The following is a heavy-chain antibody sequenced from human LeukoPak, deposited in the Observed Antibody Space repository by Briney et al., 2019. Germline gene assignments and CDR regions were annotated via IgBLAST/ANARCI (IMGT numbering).Heavy chain of an antibody. Sequence: GGSLRPSCAASGFTLSTFDMNWVRQAPGKGLEWVSSISTSSRYIYYRDSVKGRFTISRGDAKNSLYLQMNSLRVEDTAVYYCARADCSGSTCYLRRSWFDPWGQGTLVTVSS. CDR2: ISTSSRYI. J-gene: IGHJ5*02. CDR1: GFTLSTFD. D-gene: IGHD2-2*01. V-gene: IGHV3-21*01. CDR3: ARADCSGSTCYLRRSWFDP.